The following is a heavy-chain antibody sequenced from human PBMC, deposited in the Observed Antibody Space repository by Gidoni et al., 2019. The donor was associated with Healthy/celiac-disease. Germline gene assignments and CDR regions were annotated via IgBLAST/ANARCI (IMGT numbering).Heavy chain of an antibody. V-gene: IGHV3-21*01. J-gene: IGHJ6*02. CDR2: ISRSSSYI. CDR1: GFTFSRYR. Sequence: EVQLVESGGGLVKPGGSLRLSCAASGFTFSRYRMNWVRQAPGKGLEWVSSISRSSSYIYYADSVKGRFTISRDNAKNSLYLQMNSLRAEDTAVYYCAREVAGTYLYWYYGMDVWGQGTTVTVSS. D-gene: IGHD6-19*01. CDR3: AREVAGTYLYWYYGMDV.